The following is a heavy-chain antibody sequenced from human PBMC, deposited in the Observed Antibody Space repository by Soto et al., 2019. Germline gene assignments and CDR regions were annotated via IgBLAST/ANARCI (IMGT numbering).Heavy chain of an antibody. J-gene: IGHJ4*02. D-gene: IGHD3-10*01. CDR2: IDSRGRTL. V-gene: IGHV3-11*04. Sequence: GGSLRLSCVASGFTFSDYSMSWIRQAPGKGLEWLAFIDSRGRTLSYADSVRGRFTISRDNAENSVYLQMNSLRAEDTAVYYCARASSLLWFGDPTAFDYWGQGTLVTVSS. CDR3: ARASSLLWFGDPTAFDY. CDR1: GFTFSDYS.